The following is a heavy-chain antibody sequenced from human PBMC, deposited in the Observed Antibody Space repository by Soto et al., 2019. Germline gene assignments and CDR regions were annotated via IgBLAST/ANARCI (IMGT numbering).Heavy chain of an antibody. V-gene: IGHV4-59*08. J-gene: IGHJ4*02. CDR3: ARHGTRNYFDY. CDR2: ISYSGTT. D-gene: IGHD1-26*01. Sequence: SETLSLTCTVSGGSISSYYWSWIRQPPGKGLECIGYISYSGTTNYNPPLKSRVTISVDTSKNQFSLKLSSVTAADTAVYYCARHGTRNYFDYWGQGTLVTVSS. CDR1: GGSISSYY.